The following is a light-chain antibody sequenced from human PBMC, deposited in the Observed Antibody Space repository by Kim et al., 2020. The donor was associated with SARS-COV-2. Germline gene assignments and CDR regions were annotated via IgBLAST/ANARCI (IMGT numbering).Light chain of an antibody. J-gene: IGKJ1*01. Sequence: ASVGDRVTITCRASQDISNYLGWYQQEPGKVPTLLVYAASALQSGVPSRFGGSGSGTDFTLTITSLQPEDVATYYCQKYNSVPWTFGPGTKVDIK. CDR1: QDISNY. V-gene: IGKV1-27*01. CDR2: AAS. CDR3: QKYNSVPWT.